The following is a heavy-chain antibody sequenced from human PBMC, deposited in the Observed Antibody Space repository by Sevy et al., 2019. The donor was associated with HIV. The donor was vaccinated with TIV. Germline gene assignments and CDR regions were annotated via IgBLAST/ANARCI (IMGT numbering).Heavy chain of an antibody. CDR1: GFTFSDYY. V-gene: IGHV3-11*01. Sequence: GGSLRLSCAASGFTFSDYYMSWIRQAPGKGLEWVSYISSSGSTIYYADSVKGRFTISRDNAKNSLYLQMNSLRAEDTAVYYCARDNIASYYDFWSGYYEGLSWGQRTLVTVSS. D-gene: IGHD3-3*01. J-gene: IGHJ5*02. CDR3: ARDNIASYYDFWSGYYEGLS. CDR2: ISSSGSTI.